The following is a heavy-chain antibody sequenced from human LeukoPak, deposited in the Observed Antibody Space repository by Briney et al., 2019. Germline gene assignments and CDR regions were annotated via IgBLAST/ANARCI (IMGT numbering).Heavy chain of an antibody. V-gene: IGHV1-46*01. CDR1: GASFTNYY. J-gene: IGHJ5*02. D-gene: IGHD2-2*01. CDR2: IYPAGGWT. CDR3: ARDMPHNCCDH. Sequence: ASVKVSCKASGASFTNYYIHWVRQAPGQGFEWVGLIYPAGGWTNYAQKFQGRVTMTTDTSTSTVYMELSSLRSEDTAVYYCARDMPHNCCDHWGQGTLVSVSP.